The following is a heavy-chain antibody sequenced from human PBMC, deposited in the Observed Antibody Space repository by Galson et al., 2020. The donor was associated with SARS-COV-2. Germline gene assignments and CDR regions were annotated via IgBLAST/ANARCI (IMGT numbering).Heavy chain of an antibody. CDR2: ISAGSSYI. D-gene: IGHD2-15*01. Sequence: GGSLRLSCAASGFPFSSYSMNWVRQAPGKGLGWVSSISAGSSYIYYADSVKGRFTISRDNAKNSLYLQMNSLRADDTAVYYCARVGGMATTPANYYYYGLDVWGPGTTVTVSS. V-gene: IGHV3-21*01. CDR3: ARVGGMATTPANYYYYGLDV. CDR1: GFPFSSYS. J-gene: IGHJ6*02.